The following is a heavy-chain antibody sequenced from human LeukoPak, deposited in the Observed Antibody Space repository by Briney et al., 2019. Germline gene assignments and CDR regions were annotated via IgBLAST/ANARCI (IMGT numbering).Heavy chain of an antibody. CDR1: GFTFSSYG. Sequence: GRSLRLSCAASGFTFSSYGMHWVRQAPGKGLEWVAVIWYDGSNKYYADSVKGRFTISRDNSKNTLYLQMNSLRAEDTAVYYCARASYGMDVWAQGTAVTVSS. CDR2: IWYDGSNK. CDR3: ARASYGMDV. J-gene: IGHJ6*01. V-gene: IGHV3-33*01.